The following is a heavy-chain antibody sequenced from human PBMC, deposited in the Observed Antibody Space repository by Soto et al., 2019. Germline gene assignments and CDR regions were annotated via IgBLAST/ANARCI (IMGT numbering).Heavy chain of an antibody. J-gene: IGHJ6*02. CDR2: ISYDGSNK. CDR3: AKDLLWFGESNYGMDV. D-gene: IGHD3-10*01. Sequence: QVQLVESGGGVVQPGRSLRLSCAASGFTFSSSGMHWVRQAPGKGLEWVAVISYDGSNKYYADSVKGRFTISRDNSKNKLYLQMNSLRAEDMAVYYWAKDLLWFGESNYGMDVWGQGTTVTVSS. V-gene: IGHV3-30*18. CDR1: GFTFSSSG.